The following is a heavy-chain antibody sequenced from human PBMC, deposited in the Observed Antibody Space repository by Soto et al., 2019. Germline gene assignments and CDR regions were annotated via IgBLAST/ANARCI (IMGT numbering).Heavy chain of an antibody. CDR3: ARESDYYDTFGP. J-gene: IGHJ5*02. D-gene: IGHD3-9*01. V-gene: IGHV3-48*02. CDR1: GFTFSRYN. CDR2: ITSRSTTI. Sequence: EVQLVESGGDVVQPGGSLRLSCRASGFTFSRYNMNWVRQAPGKGLEWISYITSRSTTIYYADSVKGRFTVSRDNAKNSLFLQMDSLREEDTAISYCARESDYYDTFGPWGQGTLVTVSS.